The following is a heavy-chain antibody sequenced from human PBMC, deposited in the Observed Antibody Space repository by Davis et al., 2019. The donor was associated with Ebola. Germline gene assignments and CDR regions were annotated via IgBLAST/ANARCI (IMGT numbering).Heavy chain of an antibody. CDR2: VNHSGST. D-gene: IGHD1-26*01. CDR1: GGSFSGYY. Sequence: SETLSLTCAVYGGSFSGYYWSWIRQPPGKGLEWMGEVNHSGSTNYNPSLKSRVTISVDTSKNQFSLKLSSVTAADTAVYYCARGYSNWFDPWGQGTLVTVSS. V-gene: IGHV4-34*01. J-gene: IGHJ5*02. CDR3: ARGYSNWFDP.